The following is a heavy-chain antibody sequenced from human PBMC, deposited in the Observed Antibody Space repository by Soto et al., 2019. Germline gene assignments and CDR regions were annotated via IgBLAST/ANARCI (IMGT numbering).Heavy chain of an antibody. CDR3: TFTRRDNSYGYRGYYFDY. D-gene: IGHD5-18*01. CDR1: GFTFSNAW. CDR2: IKSKTDGGTT. Sequence: EVQLVESGGGLVKPGGSLRLSCAASGFTFSNAWMSWVRQAPGKGLEWVGRIKSKTDGGTTDYAAPVKGRFTISRDDSKNTLYLQMNSLKTEDTAVYYCTFTRRDNSYGYRGYYFDYWGQGTLVTVSS. J-gene: IGHJ4*02. V-gene: IGHV3-15*01.